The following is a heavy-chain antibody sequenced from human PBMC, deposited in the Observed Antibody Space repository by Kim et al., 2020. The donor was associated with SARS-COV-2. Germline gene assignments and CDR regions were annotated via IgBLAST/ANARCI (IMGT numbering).Heavy chain of an antibody. Sequence: GGSLRLSCAASGFTFSSHWMHWVRQAPGKGLVWVSRINSDGSTISYADSVKGRFTISRDNAKNTLYLQMNSLRAEDTAVNYCARRQFTSGWYYFDYSGQG. D-gene: IGHD6-19*01. CDR3: ARRQFTSGWYYFDY. J-gene: IGHJ4*02. CDR1: GFTFSSHW. CDR2: INSDGSTI. V-gene: IGHV3-74*01.